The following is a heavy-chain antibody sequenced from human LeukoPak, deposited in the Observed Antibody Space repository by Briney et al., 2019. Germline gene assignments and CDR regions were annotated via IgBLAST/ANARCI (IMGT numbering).Heavy chain of an antibody. CDR1: GFTFSNAW. D-gene: IGHD3-10*02. CDR3: TRQGGLFAFDI. V-gene: IGHV3-73*01. Sequence: GGSLRLSCAASGFTFSNAWMSWVRQAPGKGLEWVGRIRSKANSYATAYAASVKGRFTISRDDSKNTAYLPMNSLKTEDTAVYYCTRQGGLFAFDIWGQGTMVTVSS. CDR2: IRSKANSYAT. J-gene: IGHJ3*02.